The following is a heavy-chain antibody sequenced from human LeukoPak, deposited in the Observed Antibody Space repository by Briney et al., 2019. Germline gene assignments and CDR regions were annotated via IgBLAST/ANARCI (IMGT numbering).Heavy chain of an antibody. D-gene: IGHD4-11*01. CDR3: AKGSAYSNYFCFVY. J-gene: IGHJ4*02. CDR1: GFTFSDTW. V-gene: IGHV3-74*01. CDR2: IRSDGSDT. Sequence: GGSLRLSCAASGFTFSDTWMHWVRQAPGKGLVWVSRIRSDGSDTRYAESVKGRFTISRDNAKNTLYLQMNSLRAEDTAVYYCAKGSAYSNYFCFVYWGQGTLVTVSS.